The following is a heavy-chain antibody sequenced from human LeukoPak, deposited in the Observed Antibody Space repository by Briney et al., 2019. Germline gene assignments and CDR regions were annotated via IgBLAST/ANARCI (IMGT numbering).Heavy chain of an antibody. CDR3: ERGITGSRRLFDY. CDR1: GGTFSSYA. V-gene: IGHV1-69*05. J-gene: IGHJ4*02. Sequence: SVKVSCKASGGTFSSYAISWVRQAPGQGLEWMGGIIPIFGTANYAQKFQGRVTITTDESTSTAYMELSSLRSEDTAVYYCERGITGSRRLFDYWGQGTLVTVSS. CDR2: IIPIFGTA. D-gene: IGHD1-20*01.